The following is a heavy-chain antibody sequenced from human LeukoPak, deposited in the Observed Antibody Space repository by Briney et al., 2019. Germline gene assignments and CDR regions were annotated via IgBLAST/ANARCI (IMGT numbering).Heavy chain of an antibody. CDR3: ARDQGYCYGSGSYYNVGRDWFDP. V-gene: IGHV1-18*04. CDR2: ISAYNGNT. CDR1: GYTFTSYG. Sequence: ASVKVSCKASGYTFTSYGISWVRQAPGQGLEWMGWISAYNGNTNYAQKLQGRVTMTTDTSTSTAYMELRSLRSDDTAVYYCARDQGYCYGSGSYYNVGRDWFDPWGQGTLVTVSS. D-gene: IGHD3-10*01. J-gene: IGHJ5*02.